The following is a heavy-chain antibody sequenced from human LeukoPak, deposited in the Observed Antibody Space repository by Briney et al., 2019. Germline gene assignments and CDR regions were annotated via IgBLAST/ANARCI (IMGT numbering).Heavy chain of an antibody. CDR1: GFTFDDYA. CDR2: ISWNSGSI. Sequence: PGGSLRLSCAASGFTFDDYAMHWVRQAPGKGLEWVSGISWNSGSIGYADSVKGRFTISRDNAKNSLYLQMNSLRAEDTAVYYCAREGRGFIAVAGKGHFDYWGQGTLVTVSS. J-gene: IGHJ4*02. V-gene: IGHV3-9*01. D-gene: IGHD6-19*01. CDR3: AREGRGFIAVAGKGHFDY.